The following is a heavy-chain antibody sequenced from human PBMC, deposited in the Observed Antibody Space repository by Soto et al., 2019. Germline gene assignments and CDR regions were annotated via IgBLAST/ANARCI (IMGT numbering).Heavy chain of an antibody. CDR3: AREPFDY. Sequence: GGSLRLSCAASGFTVSSYWMSWVRQAPGKGLEWVANIKQEGSEKYYVDSVKGRFTISRDNAKNSLYLQMNSLRAEDMAVYYCAREPFDYWGQGTLVTVSS. CDR1: GFTVSSYW. CDR2: IKQEGSEK. V-gene: IGHV3-7*03. J-gene: IGHJ4*02.